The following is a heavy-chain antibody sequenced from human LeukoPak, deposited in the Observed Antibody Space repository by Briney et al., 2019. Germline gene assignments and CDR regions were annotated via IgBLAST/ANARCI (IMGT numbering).Heavy chain of an antibody. D-gene: IGHD2-21*02. J-gene: IGHJ4*02. CDR3: ARAFGDNVSSAPLIDY. Sequence: GRSLRLSCAASGFTFSSYGMHWVRQAPGKGLEWVAVIWYDGSKKYFPDSVKGRFTNSRDTSKNTLYLQMNSLRAEDTAVYYCARAFGDNVSSAPLIDYWGQGTLVTVSS. CDR2: IWYDGSKK. V-gene: IGHV3-33*01. CDR1: GFTFSSYG.